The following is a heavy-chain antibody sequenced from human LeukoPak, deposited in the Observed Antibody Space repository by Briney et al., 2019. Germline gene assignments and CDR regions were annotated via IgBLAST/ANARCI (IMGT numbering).Heavy chain of an antibody. D-gene: IGHD3-10*01. V-gene: IGHV1-69*05. CDR1: GGTFSSYA. J-gene: IGHJ6*03. CDR3: AVYYYGSGSYYNRRSYYYMDV. CDR2: IIPIFGTA. Sequence: SVKVSCKASGGTFSSYAISWVRQALGQGLEWMGGIIPIFGTANYAQKFQGRVTITTDESTSTAYMELSSLRSEDTAVYYCAVYYYGSGSYYNRRSYYYMDVWGKGTTVTVSS.